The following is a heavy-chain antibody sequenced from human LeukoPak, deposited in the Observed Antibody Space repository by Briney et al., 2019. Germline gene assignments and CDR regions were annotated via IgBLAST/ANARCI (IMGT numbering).Heavy chain of an antibody. J-gene: IGHJ4*02. CDR3: ARRFDC. CDR2: ISSSGTTI. V-gene: IGHV3-48*04. Sequence: GGSLRLSCAASGFTVSSYSMNWVRQAPGKGLEWVSYISSSGTTINYADSVTGRFTISRDDAKNSLYLQMNSLRVEDTAVYYCARRFDCWGQGTLVTVSS. CDR1: GFTVSSYS.